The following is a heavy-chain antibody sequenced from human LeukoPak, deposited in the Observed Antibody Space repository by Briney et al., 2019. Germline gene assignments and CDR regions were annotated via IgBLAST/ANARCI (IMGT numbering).Heavy chain of an antibody. CDR1: GFTFSTFA. V-gene: IGHV3-23*01. Sequence: GGSLRLSCAASGFTFSTFAMIWVRQPPGKGLEWVSSIFPSGGEIHYTDSVRGRFTISRDNSKSTLSLQMNSLRAEDTAVYYCASAYCGGDCYPLNFDYWGQGTLVTVSS. CDR2: IFPSGGEI. J-gene: IGHJ4*02. D-gene: IGHD2-21*02. CDR3: ASAYCGGDCYPLNFDY.